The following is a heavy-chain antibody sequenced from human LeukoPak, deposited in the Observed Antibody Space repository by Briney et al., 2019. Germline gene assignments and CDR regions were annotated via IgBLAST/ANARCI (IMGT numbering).Heavy chain of an antibody. CDR2: MSPNSGNT. J-gene: IGHJ6*04. CDR1: GYTFTTYD. Sequence: ASVKVSCTASGYTFTTYDVNWVRQTPGQGLEWMGWMSPNSGNTGYAQNFQGRVTMTRNTSISTAYMELSSLRSEDTAVYYCARSKAHLHFDFWSVPPGKFDIWGKGTTVTVSS. D-gene: IGHD3-3*01. CDR3: ARSKAHLHFDFWSVPPGKFDI. V-gene: IGHV1-8*01.